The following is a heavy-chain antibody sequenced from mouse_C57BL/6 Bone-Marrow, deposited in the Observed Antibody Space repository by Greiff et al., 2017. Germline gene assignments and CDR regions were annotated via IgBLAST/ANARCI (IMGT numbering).Heavy chain of an antibody. Sequence: VQLQQSGAELVKPGASVKLSCTASGFTINDYYMHWVKQRPEQGLEWIGWIDPESGDTKYDSKFQGKATITADTSSNTAYLQLSSLTSAASAVSFCTSSGVVATSGGGGTALTVTS. CDR2: IDPESGDT. CDR1: GFTINDYY. CDR3: TSSGVVATS. J-gene: IGHJ2*01. D-gene: IGHD1-1*01. V-gene: IGHV14-4*01.